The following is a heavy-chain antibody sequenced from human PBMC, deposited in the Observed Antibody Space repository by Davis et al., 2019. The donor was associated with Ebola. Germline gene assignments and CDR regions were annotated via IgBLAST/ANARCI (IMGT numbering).Heavy chain of an antibody. CDR3: ARVSGPGTIFPVGDAFDI. CDR2: INANTGGT. D-gene: IGHD3-10*02. CDR1: GYTFTAYY. V-gene: IGHV1-2*06. J-gene: IGHJ3*02. Sequence: ASVKVSCKASGYTFTAYYMHWVRQAPGQGLEWMGRINANTGGTNFAQKFQGRVTMTRDTSITTAYMELSGLRSDDTAVYYCARVSGPGTIFPVGDAFDIWGQGTVVTVSS.